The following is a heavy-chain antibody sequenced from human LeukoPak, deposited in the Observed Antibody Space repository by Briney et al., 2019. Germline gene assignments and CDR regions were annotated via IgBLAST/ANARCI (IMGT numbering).Heavy chain of an antibody. CDR1: GFSFNSHG. CDR2: ISDDGSKG. CDR3: AKDYNRGLPDY. V-gene: IGHV3-30*18. D-gene: IGHD2-21*01. Sequence: GGSLRLSCAASGFSFNSHGMHWVRQAPDKGLEWVAVISDDGSKGYYADSVKGRFTISRENSKNVLYLQMSSLRAEDTAVYYCAKDYNRGLPDYWGQGTLVIVSS. J-gene: IGHJ4*02.